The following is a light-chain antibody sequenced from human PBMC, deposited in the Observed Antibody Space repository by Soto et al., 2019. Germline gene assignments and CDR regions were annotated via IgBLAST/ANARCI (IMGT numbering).Light chain of an antibody. CDR1: QSVSSY. V-gene: IGKV3-11*01. CDR2: DAS. Sequence: EIVLTQSPATLSLSPGERATLSCRASQSVSSYLAWYQQKPGQTPRLPIYDASNRATGIPARFTGSGSGTDFTLTISSLEPEDFAVYYCHQRSNWPITFGQGTRLEIK. J-gene: IGKJ5*01. CDR3: HQRSNWPIT.